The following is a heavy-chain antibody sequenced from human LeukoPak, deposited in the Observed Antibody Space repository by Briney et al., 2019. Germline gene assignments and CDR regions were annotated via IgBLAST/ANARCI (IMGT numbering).Heavy chain of an antibody. CDR3: ARGGPTPYYFDY. CDR2: IYYSGST. V-gene: IGHV4-59*01. Sequence: SETLSLTCTVSGGSISSYYWSWIRQPPGKGLEWIGYIYYSGSTNYNPSLKSRVTISVDTSKNQSSLKLSSVTAADTAVYYCARGGPTPYYFDYWGQGTLVTVSS. CDR1: GGSISSYY. D-gene: IGHD2-15*01. J-gene: IGHJ4*02.